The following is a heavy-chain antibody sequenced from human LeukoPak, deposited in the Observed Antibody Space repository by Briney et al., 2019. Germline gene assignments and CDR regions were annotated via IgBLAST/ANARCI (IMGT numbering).Heavy chain of an antibody. V-gene: IGHV3-11*04. D-gene: IGHD5-18*01. CDR1: GFSLTDYY. CDR2: ISSNSNTI. J-gene: IGHJ4*02. CDR3: TRTSIRGYSYGSDS. Sequence: GGSLRLSCTASGFSLTDYYTSWIRQAPGKGLEWVSYISSNSNTIRYADSVRGRFTISRDNSRDSVFLQMNDLRVEGTAVYYCTRTSIRGYSYGSDSWGQGTRVTVSS.